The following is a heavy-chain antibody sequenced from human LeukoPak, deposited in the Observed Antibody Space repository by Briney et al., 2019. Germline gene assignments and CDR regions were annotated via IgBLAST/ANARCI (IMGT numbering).Heavy chain of an antibody. CDR1: GFTFSSYW. D-gene: IGHD3-3*01. CDR2: IRQDGNEK. Sequence: GGSLRLSCAASGFTFSSYWMSWVRQAPGKGLEWVANIRQDGNEKYYVDSVKGRFIISRDNAKNSLYLQINSLRAEDTAVYFCATSKLEWLFNFYYWGQGTLVTVSS. CDR3: ATSKLEWLFNFYY. V-gene: IGHV3-7*03. J-gene: IGHJ4*02.